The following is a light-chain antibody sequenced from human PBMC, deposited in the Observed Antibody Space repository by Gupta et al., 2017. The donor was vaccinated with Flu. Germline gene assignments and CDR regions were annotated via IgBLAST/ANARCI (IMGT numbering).Light chain of an antibody. Sequence: KVTISCSGSSSNIGNNYVSWYQQLPGTAPKLLIYENNKRPSGIPDRFSGSKSGTSATLGTXGXQTGDEXDYYCGTWDSSRSAWVFGGGTKLTVL. J-gene: IGLJ3*02. CDR2: ENN. V-gene: IGLV1-51*02. CDR1: SSNIGNNY. CDR3: GTWDSSRSAWV.